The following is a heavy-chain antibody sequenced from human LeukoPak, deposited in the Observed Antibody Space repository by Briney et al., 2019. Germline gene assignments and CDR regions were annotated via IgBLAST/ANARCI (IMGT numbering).Heavy chain of an antibody. CDR2: INPNSGGT. Sequence: ASVKVSCKASGYTFTGYYMHWVRQAPGQGLEWMGWINPNSGGTNYAQKFQGRVTMTRDTSISTAYMELSRLRSDDTAVYYCASFGYCSGGSCYQTYDYVDYWGQGTLVTVSS. V-gene: IGHV1-2*02. J-gene: IGHJ4*02. D-gene: IGHD2-15*01. CDR3: ASFGYCSGGSCYQTYDYVDY. CDR1: GYTFTGYY.